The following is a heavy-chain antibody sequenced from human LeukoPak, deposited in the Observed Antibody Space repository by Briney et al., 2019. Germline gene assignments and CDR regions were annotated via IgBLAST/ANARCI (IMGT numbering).Heavy chain of an antibody. D-gene: IGHD1-26*01. CDR3: ARARPPRSGSYSFDY. Sequence: ASVKVSCKASGYTFTGYYMHWVRQAPGQGLKWMGWINPNSGGTNYAQKFQGRVTMTRDTSISTAYMELSRLRSDDTAVYYCARARPPRSGSYSFDYWGQGTLVTVSS. CDR2: INPNSGGT. CDR1: GYTFTGYY. J-gene: IGHJ4*02. V-gene: IGHV1-2*02.